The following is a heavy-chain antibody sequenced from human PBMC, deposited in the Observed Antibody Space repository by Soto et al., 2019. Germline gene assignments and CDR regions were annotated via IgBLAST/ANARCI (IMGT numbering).Heavy chain of an antibody. Sequence: PSETLSLTCTVSGGSISSSSYYWGWIRQPPGKGLEWIGSIYYSGSTYYNPSLKSRVTISVDTSKNQFSLKLSSVTAADTAVYYCARLAVAGPYYYYGMDVWGQGTTVT. V-gene: IGHV4-39*01. CDR2: IYYSGST. CDR1: GGSISSSSYY. CDR3: ARLAVAGPYYYYGMDV. D-gene: IGHD6-19*01. J-gene: IGHJ6*02.